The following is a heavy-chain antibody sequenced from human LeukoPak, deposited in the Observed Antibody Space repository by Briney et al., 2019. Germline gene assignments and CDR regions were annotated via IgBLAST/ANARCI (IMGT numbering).Heavy chain of an antibody. CDR3: ARGGQLVLGASYFDH. V-gene: IGHV3-66*01. Sequence: PGGSLRLSCAATGFTVSNNYMSWVRQAPGQGLEWVSVIYSGGSTYYADSVKGRFTISRDNSKNTLYLQMNNLRAEDTAVYYCARGGQLVLGASYFDHWGQGTLVTVSS. CDR2: IYSGGST. CDR1: GFTVSNNY. J-gene: IGHJ4*02. D-gene: IGHD6-6*01.